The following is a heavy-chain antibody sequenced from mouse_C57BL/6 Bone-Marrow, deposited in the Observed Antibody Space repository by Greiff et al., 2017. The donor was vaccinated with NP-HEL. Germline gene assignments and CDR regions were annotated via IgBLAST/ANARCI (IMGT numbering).Heavy chain of an antibody. CDR2: IYPSDSET. J-gene: IGHJ2*01. V-gene: IGHV1-61*01. CDR1: GYTFTSYW. CDR3: ARRTIVDPIDY. Sequence: QVQLQQPGAELVRPGSSVKLSCKASGYTFTSYWMDWVKQRPGQGLEWIGNIYPSDSETHYNQKFKDKATLPVDKSSSTAYMQLSSLTSEDSADTYCARRTIVDPIDYWGQGTTLTVSS. D-gene: IGHD1-1*01.